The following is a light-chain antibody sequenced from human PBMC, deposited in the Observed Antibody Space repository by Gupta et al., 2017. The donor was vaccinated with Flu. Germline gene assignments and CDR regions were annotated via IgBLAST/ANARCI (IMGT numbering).Light chain of an antibody. Sequence: HSAMPHPPSPSGTPGPRLTMSCSGRSSNVGINPVNWYQQLPGTAPKLLFDRSNQRPSGVPDRFSGSKSGTSASLDISGLQSEDEADYYCASWDDSLNGWVFAGGTKLTVL. CDR1: SSNVGINP. J-gene: IGLJ3*02. CDR3: ASWDDSLNGWV. V-gene: IGLV1-44*01. CDR2: RSN.